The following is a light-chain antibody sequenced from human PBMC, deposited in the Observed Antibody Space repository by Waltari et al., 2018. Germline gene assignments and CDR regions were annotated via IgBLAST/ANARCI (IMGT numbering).Light chain of an antibody. Sequence: QSALTQPASVSGSPGQSITISCSGTDSDVGAYDFVSWYQQHPGKAPHLIIYEVSNRPSGISKRFSASKSGNTASLTISGLQAEDEAEYYCSSYTTSSAPGVFGTGTRVTVL. CDR1: DSDVGAYDF. CDR3: SSYTTSSAPGV. V-gene: IGLV2-14*01. J-gene: IGLJ1*01. CDR2: EVS.